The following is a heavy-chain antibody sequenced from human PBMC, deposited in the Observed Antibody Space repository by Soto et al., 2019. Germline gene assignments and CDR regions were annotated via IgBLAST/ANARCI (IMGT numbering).Heavy chain of an antibody. Sequence: GESLKISCKGSGYSFTSYWINWVRQMPGKGLEWLGRIDPSDSYTNYSPSFQGHVTFSADKSIGTAYLQWTSLKASDTAMYYCPRQDYTPEANIYFDSRGQAALVTVPS. V-gene: IGHV5-10-1*01. D-gene: IGHD4-4*01. J-gene: IGHJ4*02. CDR2: IDPSDSYT. CDR3: PRQDYTPEANIYFDS. CDR1: GYSFTSYW.